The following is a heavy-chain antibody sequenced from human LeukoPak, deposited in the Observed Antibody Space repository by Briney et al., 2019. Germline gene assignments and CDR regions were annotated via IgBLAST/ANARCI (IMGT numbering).Heavy chain of an antibody. J-gene: IGHJ6*03. CDR1: GLTFSSNA. CDR2: ITGSGGTT. V-gene: IGHV3-23*01. D-gene: IGHD2-15*01. Sequence: GGSLRLSCAASGLTFSSNAMTWVRQAPGKGLECVSAITGSGGTTYYADSVKGRFTISRDNAKNSLYLQMNSLRAEDTAVYYCAREGRKSRGVDIVRKKETGYYYMDVWGKGTTVTVSS. CDR3: AREGRKSRGVDIVRKKETGYYYMDV.